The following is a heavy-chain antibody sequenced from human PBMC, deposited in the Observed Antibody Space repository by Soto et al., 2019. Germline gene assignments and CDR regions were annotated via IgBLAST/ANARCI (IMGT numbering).Heavy chain of an antibody. J-gene: IGHJ4*02. V-gene: IGHV4-59*08. CDR2: IYYAGTT. Sequence: SETLSLTCTVSGGSISPYYWSWIRQPPGKGLEWVGYIYYAGTTSYNPSLKSRVTISLETSKSQFSLRLSSVTAADTAVYYCARHSNEYRKSLDYWGQGTLVTVSS. CDR3: ARHSNEYRKSLDY. D-gene: IGHD1-1*01. CDR1: GGSISPYY.